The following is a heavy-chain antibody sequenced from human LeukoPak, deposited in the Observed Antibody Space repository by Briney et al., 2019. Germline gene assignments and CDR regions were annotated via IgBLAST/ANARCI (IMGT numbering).Heavy chain of an antibody. CDR3: ARGPPDTYDSSGYPAPRGDY. J-gene: IGHJ4*02. CDR1: GFTFSSYS. D-gene: IGHD3-22*01. CDR2: ITSSSSYI. V-gene: IGHV3-21*01. Sequence: AGSLRLSCAASGFTFSSYSMNWVRQAPGKGLEWVSSITSSSSYIYYADSVKGRFTISRDNAKNSLYLQMNSLRAEDTAVYYCARGPPDTYDSSGYPAPRGDYWGQGTLVTVSS.